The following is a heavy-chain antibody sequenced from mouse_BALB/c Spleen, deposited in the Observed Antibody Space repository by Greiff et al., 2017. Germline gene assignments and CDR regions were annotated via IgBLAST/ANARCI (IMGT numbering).Heavy chain of an antibody. CDR2: FRTDNDDT. V-gene: IGHV1-47*01. D-gene: IGHD1-1*01. Sequence: QVQLKESGAELVKPGASVKMSCKASGYTFTTYPIAWVKQNHGKSLEWIGYFRTDNDDTKYNEKFKGKAKLTVETSSSTVYLELSRLTSGDSAVYDCARGDYYDSSWYFDVWGAGTTVTVSS. J-gene: IGHJ1*01. CDR1: GYTFTTYP. CDR3: ARGDYYDSSWYFDV.